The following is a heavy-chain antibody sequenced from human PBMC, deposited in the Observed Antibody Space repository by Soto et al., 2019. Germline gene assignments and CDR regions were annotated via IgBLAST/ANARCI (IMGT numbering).Heavy chain of an antibody. J-gene: IGHJ5*02. Sequence: SETLSLTCTVSGASISSGDDCWSWIRQPPGKGLEWIGYTHYSGSVNYNPSLKSRVTISADASRSHVALILKSVTAADTAVYYWGRHGNYDIGWFDPWGKGILVTVSS. V-gene: IGHV4-30-4*01. D-gene: IGHD3-9*01. CDR2: THYSGSV. CDR3: GRHGNYDIGWFDP. CDR1: GASISSGDDC.